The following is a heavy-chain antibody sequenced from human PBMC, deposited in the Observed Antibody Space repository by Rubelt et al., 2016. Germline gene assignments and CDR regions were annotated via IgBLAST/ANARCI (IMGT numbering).Heavy chain of an antibody. CDR2: LSSTGIST. Sequence: EVQLLESGGGLVQPGGSLRLSCAASGFTFSTYAMSWVRQAPGKGLEWVSTLSSTGISTYYADSVKGRFTISRDNSKTTLFLQMNSLRAEDTAMYHCAKFPAGNYYDSSGYYYGWFDPWGQGTLVTVSS. V-gene: IGHV3-23*01. CDR3: AKFPAGNYYDSSGYYYGWFDP. D-gene: IGHD3-22*01. CDR1: GFTFSTYA. J-gene: IGHJ5*02.